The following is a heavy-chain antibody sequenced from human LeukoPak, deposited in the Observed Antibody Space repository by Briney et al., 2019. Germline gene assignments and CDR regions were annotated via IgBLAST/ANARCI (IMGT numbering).Heavy chain of an antibody. D-gene: IGHD2-15*01. CDR3: ARVVVVAAIYYYYYGMDV. V-gene: IGHV4-34*01. CDR1: GFTFSRYS. J-gene: IGHJ6*02. CDR2: INHSGST. Sequence: GSLRLSCAASGFTFSRYSMNWVRQPPGKGLEWIGEINHSGSTNYNPSLKSRVTISVDPSKNQFSLKLSSVTAADTAVYYCARVVVVAAIYYYYYGMDVWGQGTTVTVSS.